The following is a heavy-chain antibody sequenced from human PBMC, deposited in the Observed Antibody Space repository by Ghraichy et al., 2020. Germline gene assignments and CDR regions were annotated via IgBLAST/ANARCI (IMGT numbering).Heavy chain of an antibody. V-gene: IGHV4-61*01. J-gene: IGHJ4*02. CDR1: GGSVSSGSYY. Sequence: SETLSLTCTVSGGSVSSGSYYWSWIRQPPGKGLEWIGYIYYSGSTNYDPSLKSRVTISVDTSKNQFSLKLSSVTASDTAVYYWARRGFGSPDFWGQGTLVTVSA. D-gene: IGHD3-10*01. CDR2: IYYSGST. CDR3: ARRGFGSPDF.